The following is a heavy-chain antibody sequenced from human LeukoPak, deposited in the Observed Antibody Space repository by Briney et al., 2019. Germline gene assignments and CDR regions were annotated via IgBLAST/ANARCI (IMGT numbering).Heavy chain of an antibody. D-gene: IGHD5-18*01. Sequence: ASVKVSCKASGYTFTSYGISWVRQAPGQGLEWMGWISAYNGNTNYAQKLQGRVTMTTDTSTSTAYMELRSLRSDDTAVYYCARDIKDTAMVTIYYYGMDVWGQGTTVTVSS. CDR3: ARDIKDTAMVTIYYYGMDV. J-gene: IGHJ6*02. CDR1: GYTFTSYG. CDR2: ISAYNGNT. V-gene: IGHV1-18*01.